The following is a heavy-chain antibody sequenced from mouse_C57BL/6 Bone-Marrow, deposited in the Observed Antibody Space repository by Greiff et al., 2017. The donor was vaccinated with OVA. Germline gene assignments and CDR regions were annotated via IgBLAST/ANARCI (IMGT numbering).Heavy chain of an antibody. J-gene: IGHJ4*01. CDR2: IWGDGST. Sequence: VKLVESGPGLVAPSQSLSITCTVSGFSLTSYGVSWVRQPPGKGLEWLGVIWGDGSTNYHSALISRLSISKDNSKSQVFLKLNSLQTDDTATYYCAKEGISIYYGNLYAMDYWGQGTSVTVSS. CDR3: AKEGISIYYGNLYAMDY. CDR1: GFSLTSYG. V-gene: IGHV2-3*01. D-gene: IGHD2-1*01.